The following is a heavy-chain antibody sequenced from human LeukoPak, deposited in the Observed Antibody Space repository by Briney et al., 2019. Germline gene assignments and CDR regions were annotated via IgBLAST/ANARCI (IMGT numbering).Heavy chain of an antibody. CDR1: GFTFSSDA. CDR3: AKATMIVVVILFDY. Sequence: GGSLRLSCAASGFTFSSDAMSWVRQAPGKGLEWVSAISGSGGSTYYADSVKGRFTISRDNSKNTLYLQMNSLRAEDTAVYYCAKATMIVVVILFDYWGQGTLVTVSS. D-gene: IGHD3-22*01. V-gene: IGHV3-23*01. J-gene: IGHJ4*02. CDR2: ISGSGGST.